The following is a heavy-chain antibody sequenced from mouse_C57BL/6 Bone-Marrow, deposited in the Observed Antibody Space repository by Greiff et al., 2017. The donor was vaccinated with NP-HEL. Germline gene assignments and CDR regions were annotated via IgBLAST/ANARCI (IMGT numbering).Heavy chain of an antibody. CDR2: INPSSGYT. J-gene: IGHJ2*01. CDR1: GYTFTSYT. V-gene: IGHV1-4*01. Sequence: VQLQQSGAELARPGASVKMSCKASGYTFTSYTMHWVKQRPGQGLEWIGYINPSSGYTKYNQKFKDKATLTADKSSSTAYMQLSSLTSEDSAVYYCARKGQLRLPLFDYWGQGTTLTVSS. D-gene: IGHD3-2*02. CDR3: ARKGQLRLPLFDY.